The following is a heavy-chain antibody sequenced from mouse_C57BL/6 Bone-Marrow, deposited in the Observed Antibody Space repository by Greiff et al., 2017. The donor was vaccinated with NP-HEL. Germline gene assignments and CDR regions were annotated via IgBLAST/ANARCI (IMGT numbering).Heavy chain of an antibody. J-gene: IGHJ1*03. CDR2: INPNNGGT. Sequence: EVQLQQSGPELVKPGASVKISCKASGYTFTDYYMNWVKQSHGKSLEWIGDINPNNGGTSYNQKFKGKATLTVDKSSSTAYMELRSLTSEDSAVYYCARPYYSNLWYFDVWGTGTTVTVSS. V-gene: IGHV1-26*01. CDR1: GYTFTDYY. D-gene: IGHD2-5*01. CDR3: ARPYYSNLWYFDV.